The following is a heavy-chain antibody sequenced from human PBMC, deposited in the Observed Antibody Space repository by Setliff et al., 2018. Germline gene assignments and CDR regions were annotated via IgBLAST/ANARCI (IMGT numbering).Heavy chain of an antibody. CDR2: FHTGGST. V-gene: IGHV4-61*09. J-gene: IGHJ5*02. D-gene: IGHD3-3*01. Sequence: SETLSLTCTVSGDSISSGSYYWTWIRQPAGKGLEWIGHFHTGGSTNYNRSLRSRVSISVDTSKNQSSLKLSSVTAADTATYYCARAGPTVTFFRVLVISWWDPWGQGSLVTVS. CDR3: ARAGPTVTFFRVLVISWWDP. CDR1: GDSISSGSYY.